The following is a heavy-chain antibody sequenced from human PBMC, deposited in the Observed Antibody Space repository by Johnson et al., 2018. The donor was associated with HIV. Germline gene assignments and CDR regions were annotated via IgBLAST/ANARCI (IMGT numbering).Heavy chain of an antibody. V-gene: IGHV3-33*08. CDR2: IWYDGSNK. J-gene: IGHJ3*02. CDR3: ARGAASHAFDI. D-gene: IGHD2-15*01. CDR1: GFTFSSYA. Sequence: VQLVESGGGVVQPGRSLRLSCAASGFTFSSYAMHWVRQAPGKGLEWVAVIWYDGSNKFYADSVKGRFTISRDNSKNTLSLQMNSLRAEDTAVYYCARGAASHAFDIWRQGTMVTVSS.